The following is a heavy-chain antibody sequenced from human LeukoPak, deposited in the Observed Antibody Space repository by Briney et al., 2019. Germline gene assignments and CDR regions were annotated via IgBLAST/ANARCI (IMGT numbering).Heavy chain of an antibody. CDR1: GGTFSSYA. Sequence: SVKVSCKASGGTFSSYAISWVRQAPGQGLEWMGGIIPIFGTANYAQKFQGRVTITADESTSTAYMELSSLRSEDTAVYYCAGGKDGYNYYFDYWGQGTLVTVSS. J-gene: IGHJ4*02. V-gene: IGHV1-69*13. CDR3: AGGKDGYNYYFDY. CDR2: IIPIFGTA. D-gene: IGHD5-24*01.